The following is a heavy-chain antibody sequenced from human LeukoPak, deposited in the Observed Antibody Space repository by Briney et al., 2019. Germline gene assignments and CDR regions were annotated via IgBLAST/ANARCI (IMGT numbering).Heavy chain of an antibody. CDR2: INTSSSI. CDR3: ASDILTGSHSWYYYMDV. J-gene: IGHJ6*03. D-gene: IGHD3-9*01. V-gene: IGHV3-48*04. Sequence: GGSLRLSCAASGFTFSSYGMNWVRQAPGKGLEWVSYINTSSSIYYADSVKGRFTISRDNAKNSLYLQMNSLRAEDTAVYYCASDILTGSHSWYYYMDVWGRGTTVTVSS. CDR1: GFTFSSYG.